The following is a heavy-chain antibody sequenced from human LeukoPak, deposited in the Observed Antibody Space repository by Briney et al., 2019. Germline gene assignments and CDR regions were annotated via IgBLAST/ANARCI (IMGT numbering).Heavy chain of an antibody. D-gene: IGHD6-19*01. CDR1: GFIFSSNA. CDR3: VKDRWEYTSGCSVY. J-gene: IGHJ4*02. CDR2: ISRNGGST. Sequence: GGSLRLSCSASGFIFSSNAMHWGRQAPGKGLESVSGISRNGGSTYYADSVKGRFTISRDNSKNTLFLQMSSLRAEDTAIYYCVKDRWEYTSGCSVYWGQGTLVTVSS. V-gene: IGHV3-64D*06.